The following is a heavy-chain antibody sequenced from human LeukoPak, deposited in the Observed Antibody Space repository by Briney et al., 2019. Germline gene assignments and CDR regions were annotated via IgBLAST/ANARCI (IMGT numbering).Heavy chain of an antibody. D-gene: IGHD3-10*01. CDR2: IIPIFGTA. J-gene: IGHJ6*02. CDR1: GGTFSSYA. CDR3: ARRPGSNSPTDPDV. Sequence: ASVKVSCRASGGTFSSYAISWVRQAPGQGLEWMGGIIPIFGTANYAQKFQGRVTITADESTSTAYMELSSLRSEDTAVHYCARRPGSNSPTDPDVWGQGTTVTVSS. V-gene: IGHV1-69*13.